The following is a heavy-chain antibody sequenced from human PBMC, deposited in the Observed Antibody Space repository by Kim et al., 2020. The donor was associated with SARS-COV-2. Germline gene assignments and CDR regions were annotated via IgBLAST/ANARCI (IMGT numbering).Heavy chain of an antibody. V-gene: IGHV3-9*01. D-gene: IGHD1-1*01. CDR3: AKDSHWNSYYYGMDV. Sequence: GGSLRLSCAASGFTFDDYAMHWVRQAPGKGLEWVSGISWNSGSIGYADSVKGRFTISRDNAKNSLYLQMNSLRAEDTALYYCAKDSHWNSYYYGMDVWGQGTTVTVSS. CDR1: GFTFDDYA. CDR2: ISWNSGSI. J-gene: IGHJ6*02.